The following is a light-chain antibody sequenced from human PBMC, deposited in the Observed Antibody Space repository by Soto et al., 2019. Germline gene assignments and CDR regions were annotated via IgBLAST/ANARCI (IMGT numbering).Light chain of an antibody. CDR2: DAS. CDR3: QKRASWPFT. Sequence: EIVLPQSQDTLSLSPVEVATLSFRASQDVSVSLVWYQQRPGQAPRLLIHDASNRATGIPARFSGSGSGTDFTLTIGSLEPEDSAVYSCQKRASWPFTFGQGNKGDIK. J-gene: IGKJ2*01. CDR1: QDVSVS. V-gene: IGKV3-11*01.